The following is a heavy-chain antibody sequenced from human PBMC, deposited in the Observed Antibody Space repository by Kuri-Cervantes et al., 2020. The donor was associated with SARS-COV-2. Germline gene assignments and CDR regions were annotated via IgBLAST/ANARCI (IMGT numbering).Heavy chain of an antibody. CDR2: IYSGGST. D-gene: IGHD1-1*01. J-gene: IGHJ3*02. V-gene: IGHV3-66*02. Sequence: GKSLKISCAASGFTVSSNYMSWVRQAPGKGLEWVSVIYSGGSTYYADSVKGRFTISRDNSKNTLYLQMNSLRAEDTAVYYCAAELADAFDIWGQGTMVTVSS. CDR1: GFTVSSNY. CDR3: AAELADAFDI.